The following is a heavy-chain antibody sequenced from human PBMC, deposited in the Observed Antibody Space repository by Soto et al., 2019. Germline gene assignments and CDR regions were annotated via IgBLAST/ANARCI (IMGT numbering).Heavy chain of an antibody. D-gene: IGHD3-22*01. V-gene: IGHV3-23*01. CDR1: GFTFRSYA. CDR3: AKDLGNYYYDSSGYSSYGMDV. Sequence: GVSLRLSCAAAGFTFRSYAMNWVRPATGKGLEWVSAISASGGTTYYADSVKGRFTISRDNSKNTLYLQMNSLRAEDTAVYYCAKDLGNYYYDSSGYSSYGMDVWGQGTTVTVSS. CDR2: ISASGGTT. J-gene: IGHJ6*02.